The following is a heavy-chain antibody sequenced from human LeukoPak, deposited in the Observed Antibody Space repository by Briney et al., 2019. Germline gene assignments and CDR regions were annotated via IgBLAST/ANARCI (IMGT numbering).Heavy chain of an antibody. Sequence: SETLSLTCTVSGGSISSNTYYWSWIRQPPGKGLEWIGYIYYSGGTYYNPSLKSRVTISVDTSKNQFSLKLSSVTAADTAVYYCARQPTYYYDSSGYYPRYYFDYWGQGTLVTVSS. CDR1: GGSISSNTYY. D-gene: IGHD3-22*01. CDR3: ARQPTYYYDSSGYYPRYYFDY. CDR2: IYYSGGT. J-gene: IGHJ4*02. V-gene: IGHV4-30-4*01.